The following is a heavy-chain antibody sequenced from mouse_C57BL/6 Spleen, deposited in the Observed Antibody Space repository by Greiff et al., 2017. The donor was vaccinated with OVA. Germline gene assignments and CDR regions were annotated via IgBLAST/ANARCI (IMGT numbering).Heavy chain of an antibody. CDR1: GYTFTSYG. V-gene: IGHV1-81*01. J-gene: IGHJ2*01. D-gene: IGHD2-1*01. CDR3: ARNYGNYDDGYYCDY. CDR2: LYPRSGNT. Sequence: QVQLQQSGAELARPGASVKLSCKASGYTFTSYGISWVKQRTGQGLEWIGELYPRSGNTYYNEKFKGKATLTAGQSYSKAYMELRSLTSEDSAVYFCARNYGNYDDGYYCDYWGQGTTLTVSS.